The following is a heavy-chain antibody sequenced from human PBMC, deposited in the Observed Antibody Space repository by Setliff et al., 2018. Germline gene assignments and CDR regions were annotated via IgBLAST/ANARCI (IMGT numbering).Heavy chain of an antibody. CDR3: ASTLYYYDSSGYGAFDI. CDR2: IYPGDSDT. V-gene: IGHV5-51*01. J-gene: IGHJ3*02. Sequence: GESLKISCKGSGYSFTSYWIGWVRQMLGKGLEWMGIIYPGDSDTRYSPSFQGQVTISADKSISTAYLQWSSLKASDTAMYYCASTLYYYDSSGYGAFDIWGQGTMVTVSS. CDR1: GYSFTSYW. D-gene: IGHD3-22*01.